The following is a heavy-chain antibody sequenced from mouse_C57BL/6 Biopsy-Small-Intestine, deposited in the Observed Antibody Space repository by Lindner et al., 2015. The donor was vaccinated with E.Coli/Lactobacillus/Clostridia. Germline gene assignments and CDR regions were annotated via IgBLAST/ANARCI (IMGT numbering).Heavy chain of an antibody. D-gene: IGHD2-13*01. Sequence: SVKVSCKASGGMFSTYAVSWVRQAPGQGLEWVGRIITLLGAVSYAQKFQGRVTITADRSTSTVYMELSGLRSEDTAVYYCARYGDLRVLNGLDVWGQGTTVTVSS. CDR1: GGMFSTYA. V-gene: IGHV1-74*01. J-gene: IGHJ1*01. CDR2: IITLLGAV. CDR3: ARYGDLRVLNGLDV.